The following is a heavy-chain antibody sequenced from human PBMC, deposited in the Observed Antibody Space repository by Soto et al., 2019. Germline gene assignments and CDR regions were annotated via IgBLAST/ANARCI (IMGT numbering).Heavy chain of an antibody. V-gene: IGHV4-31*03. CDR2: IYYSGST. D-gene: IGHD6-13*01. CDR1: GGSISSGGYY. CDR3: ARIAAAGGASLDY. J-gene: IGHJ4*02. Sequence: PSVTLSLTCTVSGGSISSGGYYWSWIRQHPGKGLEWIGYIYYSGSTYYNPSLKSRVTISVDTSKNQFSLKLSSVTAADTAVYYCARIAAAGGASLDYWGQGTLVTVSS.